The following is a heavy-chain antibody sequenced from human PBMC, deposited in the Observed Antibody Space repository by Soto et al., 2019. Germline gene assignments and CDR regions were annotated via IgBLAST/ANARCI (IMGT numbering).Heavy chain of an antibody. CDR1: GGSFSGYY. Sequence: QVQLQQWGAGLLKPSETLSLTCAVYGGSFSGYYWSWIRQPPGKGLEWIGEINHSGSTNYNPSLKSRVTISVDTSKNQFSLKPSSVTAADTAVYYCARGGGYSYGYNWFDPWGQGTLVTVSS. CDR2: INHSGST. J-gene: IGHJ5*02. D-gene: IGHD5-18*01. V-gene: IGHV4-34*01. CDR3: ARGGGYSYGYNWFDP.